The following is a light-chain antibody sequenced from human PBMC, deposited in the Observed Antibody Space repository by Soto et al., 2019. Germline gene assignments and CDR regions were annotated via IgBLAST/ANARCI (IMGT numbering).Light chain of an antibody. J-gene: IGKJ4*01. CDR2: GAS. Sequence: EIVMTQSPATLSVSPGERATPSCRASQSVSSNLAWYQQKPGQAPRLLIYGASTRATGIPGRFSGSGSGTEFTLTISSLQSEDSAVYYCQQFNNWPLTFGGGTKVEIK. V-gene: IGKV3-15*01. CDR1: QSVSSN. CDR3: QQFNNWPLT.